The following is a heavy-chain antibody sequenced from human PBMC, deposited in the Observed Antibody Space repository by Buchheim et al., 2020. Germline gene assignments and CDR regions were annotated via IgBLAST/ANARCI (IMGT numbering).Heavy chain of an antibody. CDR2: ISYDGSNK. CDR3: ARDATALV. D-gene: IGHD5-18*01. Sequence: QVQLVESGGGVVQPGRSLRLSCAASGFTFSSYGMHWVRQAPGKGLEWVAVISYDGSNKYYADSVKGRFTISRDNSKNTLYLQMNSLRVEDTAVYYCARDATALVWGQGTT. CDR1: GFTFSSYG. J-gene: IGHJ6*02. V-gene: IGHV3-30*03.